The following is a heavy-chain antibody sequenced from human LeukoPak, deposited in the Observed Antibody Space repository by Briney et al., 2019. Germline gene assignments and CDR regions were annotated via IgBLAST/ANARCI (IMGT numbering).Heavy chain of an antibody. Sequence: ASVKVSRKASGYTFTSYGISWVRQAPGQGLEWMGWISAYNGNTNYAQKLQGRVTMTTDTSTSTAYMELRSLRSDDTAVYYCARIPSYDSSSNWFDPWGQGTLVTVSS. CDR1: GYTFTSYG. V-gene: IGHV1-18*01. CDR3: ARIPSYDSSSNWFDP. D-gene: IGHD3-22*01. J-gene: IGHJ5*02. CDR2: ISAYNGNT.